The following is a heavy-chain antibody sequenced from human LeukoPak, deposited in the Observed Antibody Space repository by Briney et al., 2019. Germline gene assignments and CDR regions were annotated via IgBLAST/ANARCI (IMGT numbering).Heavy chain of an antibody. CDR2: INPNSGGT. V-gene: IGHV1-2*06. Sequence: ASVKVSCKASGYTFTGYYMHWVRQAPGQGLEWMGRINPNSGGTNYAQKFQGRVTMTRDTSISTAYMELSRLRSDDTAVYYCARELGYCSSTSCYAFDYWGQGTLVTVSS. CDR3: ARELGYCSSTSCYAFDY. J-gene: IGHJ4*02. D-gene: IGHD2-2*01. CDR1: GYTFTGYY.